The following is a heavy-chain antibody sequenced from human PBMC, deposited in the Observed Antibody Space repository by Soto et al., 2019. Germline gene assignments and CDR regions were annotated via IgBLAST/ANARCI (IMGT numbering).Heavy chain of an antibody. V-gene: IGHV4-59*08. D-gene: IGHD6-25*01. CDR1: GVSISGYF. CDR3: TRLEPRDGSFAI. J-gene: IGHJ3*02. Sequence: SETLSLTCAVSGVSISGYFWSWIRQPPGKALEWIAYIYDGGTINYNPSLKSRVTISLDTSNNQFSLTMNSVTASDTAVYFGTRLEPRDGSFAISAQRTTVPVSS. CDR2: IYDGGTI.